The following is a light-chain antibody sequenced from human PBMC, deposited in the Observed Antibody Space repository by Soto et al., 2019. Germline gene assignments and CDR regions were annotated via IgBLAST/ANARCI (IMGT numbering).Light chain of an antibody. CDR1: QSLLDTNGYNY. J-gene: IGKJ2*01. CDR3: MQALQTGYT. Sequence: DIVMTQSPLSLPVTPGEPASISCRSSQSLLDTNGYNYLVWYLQKPGQSAQLLIYLGSNRASGVPDRFSGSGSGTDFTLKISRVEAEDVGVYYCMQALQTGYTFGQGTKLEIK. CDR2: LGS. V-gene: IGKV2-28*01.